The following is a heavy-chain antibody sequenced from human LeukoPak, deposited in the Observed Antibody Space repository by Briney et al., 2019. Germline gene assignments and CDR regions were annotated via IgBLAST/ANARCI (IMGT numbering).Heavy chain of an antibody. CDR2: ISYDGSNK. CDR3: ARGVTVTTSAD. V-gene: IGHV3-30-3*01. D-gene: IGHD4-17*01. CDR1: GFTFSSYA. Sequence: GGSLRLSCAASGFTFSSYAMHWVRQAPGKGLEWVAVISYDGSNKYYADSVKGRFTISRDNSKNTLYLQMNSLRAEDTAVYYCARGVTVTTSADWGQGTLVTVSS. J-gene: IGHJ4*02.